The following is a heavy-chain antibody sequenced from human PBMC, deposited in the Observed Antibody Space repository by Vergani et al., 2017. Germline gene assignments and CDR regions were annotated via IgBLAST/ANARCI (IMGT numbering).Heavy chain of an antibody. J-gene: IGHJ4*02. CDR3: ARDGYSSGPFDY. CDR1: GFTFSSYA. Sequence: VQLVESGGGVVQPGRSLRLSCAASGFTFSSYAMHWVRQAPGKGLEWVAVVSYDGSNKYYADSVKGRFTISRDNSKNTLYLQMNSLRAEDTAVYYCARDGYSSGPFDYWGQGTLVTVSS. D-gene: IGHD6-19*01. V-gene: IGHV3-30-3*01. CDR2: VSYDGSNK.